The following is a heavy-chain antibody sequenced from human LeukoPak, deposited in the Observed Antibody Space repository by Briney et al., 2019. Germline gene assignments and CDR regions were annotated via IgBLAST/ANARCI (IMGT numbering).Heavy chain of an antibody. J-gene: IGHJ4*02. CDR1: GFTFSSYD. Sequence: EAGGSLRLSCAASGFTFSSYDMHWVRQATGKGLEWVSGIGKAGDTYYSGSVKGRFTISRENAKNSLYLEMNSLRAGDTAVYYCTRGAAGFDYWGQGTLVTVSS. D-gene: IGHD6-13*01. CDR2: IGKAGDT. CDR3: TRGAAGFDY. V-gene: IGHV3-13*04.